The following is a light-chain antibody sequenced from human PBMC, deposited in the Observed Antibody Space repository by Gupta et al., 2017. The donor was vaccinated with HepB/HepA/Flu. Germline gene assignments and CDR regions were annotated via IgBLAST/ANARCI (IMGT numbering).Light chain of an antibody. CDR2: GNS. CDR3: QSYDSSLSGGV. V-gene: IGLV1-40*01. Sequence: QSVLTQPPSVSGAPGHMVTISCTGSSSNIGGGYDVHWYQQLPGTAPKLLIYGNSNRPSGVPDRFSGSKSGTSASLDITGLQAEDEADYYCQSYDSSLSGGVFGGGTKLTVL. J-gene: IGLJ3*02. CDR1: SSNIGGGYD.